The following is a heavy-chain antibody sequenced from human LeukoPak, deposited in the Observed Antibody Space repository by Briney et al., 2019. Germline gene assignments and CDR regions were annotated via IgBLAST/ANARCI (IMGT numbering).Heavy chain of an antibody. Sequence: GGSLRLSCAASGFTVSSNYMSWVRQAPGKGLEWVSVIYSGGSTYYADSVKGRFTISRDNAKNSLYLQMNSLRAEDTAVYYCVRDRTLGVRDGFILAWGQGTLVTVSS. CDR1: GFTVSSNY. D-gene: IGHD5-24*01. CDR3: VRDRTLGVRDGFILA. V-gene: IGHV3-53*01. CDR2: IYSGGST. J-gene: IGHJ5*02.